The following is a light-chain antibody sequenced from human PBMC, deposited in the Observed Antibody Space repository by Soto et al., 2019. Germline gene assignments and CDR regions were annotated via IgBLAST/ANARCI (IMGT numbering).Light chain of an antibody. V-gene: IGKV3-20*01. CDR3: QQYGSSPLT. CDR1: QSVSSSY. CDR2: GAS. J-gene: IGKJ4*01. Sequence: EIVLTQSPGTLSVSPGERVTLSCRASQSVSSSYLAWYQQQPGQAPRLLIYGASSRATGIPDRFSGSGSGTDFALTISRLEPEDFAVYYCQQYGSSPLTFGGGTNVEI.